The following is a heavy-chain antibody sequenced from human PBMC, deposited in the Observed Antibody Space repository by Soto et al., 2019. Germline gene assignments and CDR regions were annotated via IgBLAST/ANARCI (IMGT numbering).Heavy chain of an antibody. CDR1: GFTFSGSA. J-gene: IGHJ6*02. CDR3: TRDRGYDYRGYYYYGMDV. D-gene: IGHD5-12*01. Sequence: GGSLRLSWAASGFTFSGSAMHRVRQASGKWLEGVGRIRSKANSYATAYAASVKGRFTISRDDSKNTAYLQMNSLKTEDTAVYYCTRDRGYDYRGYYYYGMDVCRQGTTVTFSS. CDR2: IRSKANSYAT. V-gene: IGHV3-73*01.